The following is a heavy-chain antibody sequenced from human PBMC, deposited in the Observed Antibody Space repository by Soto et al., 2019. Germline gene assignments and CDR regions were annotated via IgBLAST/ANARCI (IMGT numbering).Heavy chain of an antibody. CDR3: ASIYSGYDAEIDY. J-gene: IGHJ4*02. D-gene: IGHD5-12*01. CDR2: ISGSGGCT. Sequence: GGSLRLSCAASGFTFSSYAMSWVRQAPGKGLEWVSAISGSGGCTYYADSVKGRFTISRDNAKNSLYLQMNSLRAEDTAVYYCASIYSGYDAEIDYWGQGTLVTVSS. CDR1: GFTFSSYA. V-gene: IGHV3-23*01.